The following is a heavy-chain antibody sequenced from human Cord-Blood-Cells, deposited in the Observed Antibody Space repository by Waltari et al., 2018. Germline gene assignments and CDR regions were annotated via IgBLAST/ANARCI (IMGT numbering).Heavy chain of an antibody. CDR3: ASTAMVVPAAIEAFDI. Sequence: EVQLVESGGGLVQPGGSLRLSCAASGFTFSSYWMSWVRQAPGKGLGGVDNIKEDGSEKYYVDSVKGRFTISRDNAKNSLYLQMNSLRAEDTAVYYCASTAMVVPAAIEAFDIWGQGTMVTVSS. J-gene: IGHJ3*02. CDR1: GFTFSSYW. D-gene: IGHD2-2*02. V-gene: IGHV3-7*01. CDR2: IKEDGSEK.